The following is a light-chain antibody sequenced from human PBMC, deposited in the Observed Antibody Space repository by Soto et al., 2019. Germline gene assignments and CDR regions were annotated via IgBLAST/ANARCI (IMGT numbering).Light chain of an antibody. J-gene: IGKJ5*01. CDR1: QSVHSY. V-gene: IGKV3-11*01. Sequence: EIVFAPAPTPLSFSPGERTHLPLKASQSVHSYLAWYQQKPGQAPRLFIYDASTRATGIPARFSGSGSGTDFTLTISSLEPEDFAVYYCQQRSKWPITCGQGTRLEIK. CDR3: QQRSKWPIT. CDR2: DAS.